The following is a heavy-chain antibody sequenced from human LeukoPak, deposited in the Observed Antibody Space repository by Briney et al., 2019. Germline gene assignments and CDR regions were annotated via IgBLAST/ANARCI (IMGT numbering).Heavy chain of an antibody. CDR3: ANGDYDFWSGSDAFDV. V-gene: IGHV3-23*01. Sequence: GGSLRLSCAASGFTLSSYAMSWVRQAPGKGLEWVSAISGSGGSTYYADSVKGRFTISRDNSKNTLYLQMNSLRAEDTAVYYCANGDYDFWSGSDAFDVWGQGTMVTVSS. J-gene: IGHJ3*01. D-gene: IGHD3-3*01. CDR2: ISGSGGST. CDR1: GFTLSSYA.